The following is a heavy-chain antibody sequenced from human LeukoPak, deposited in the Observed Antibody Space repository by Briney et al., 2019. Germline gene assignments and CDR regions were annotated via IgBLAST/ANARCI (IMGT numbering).Heavy chain of an antibody. V-gene: IGHV3-20*01. J-gene: IGHJ4*02. CDR2: INRNGGTI. Sequence: PGGSLRPSCPPSAFSFATIGMSWVRQLPGKGLGWDSGINRNGGTINYGDSVKGRFTISRDNAKNSLYLQMNSLRAEDTALYHCARERSTSNWYGTPDFDYWGQGTLVTVSS. CDR1: AFSFATIG. CDR3: ARERSTSNWYGTPDFDY. D-gene: IGHD6-13*01.